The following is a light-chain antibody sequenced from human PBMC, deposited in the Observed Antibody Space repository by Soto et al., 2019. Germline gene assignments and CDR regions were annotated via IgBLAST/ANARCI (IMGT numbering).Light chain of an antibody. Sequence: DIQMTQSPSSLSASVGDRVTITCRASQCIRSGLGWYQQKPGKAPKRLIDAASSLQSGVPSRFSGSGSGTEFTLTISSLQPEDFATYYCLQHNTYPLPFGGGTKVDIK. J-gene: IGKJ4*01. CDR3: LQHNTYPLP. V-gene: IGKV1-17*01. CDR2: AAS. CDR1: QCIRSG.